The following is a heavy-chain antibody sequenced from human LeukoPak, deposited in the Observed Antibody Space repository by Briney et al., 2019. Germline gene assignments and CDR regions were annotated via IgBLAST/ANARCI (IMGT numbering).Heavy chain of an antibody. D-gene: IGHD3-22*01. V-gene: IGHV3-7*01. CDR3: ARGAAMIVVVMAEYFQH. CDR2: IKQDGSEK. Sequence: GGSLRLSSAASGFTFSSYWMSWVRQAPGKGLEWVANIKQDGSEKYYVDSVKGRFTISRDNAKNSLYLQMNSLRAEDTAVYYCARGAAMIVVVMAEYFQHWGQGTLVTVSS. CDR1: GFTFSSYW. J-gene: IGHJ1*01.